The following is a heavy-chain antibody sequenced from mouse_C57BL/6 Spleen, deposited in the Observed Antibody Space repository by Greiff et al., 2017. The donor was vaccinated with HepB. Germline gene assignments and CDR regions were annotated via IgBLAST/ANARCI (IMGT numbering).Heavy chain of an antibody. D-gene: IGHD1-1*01. J-gene: IGHJ4*01. CDR1: GYTFTSYW. CDR2: IDPNSGGT. Sequence: QVQLQQPGAELVKPGASVKLSCKASGYTFTSYWMHWVKQRPGRGLEWIGRIDPNSGGTKYNEKFKSKATLTVDKASSTAYMQLSSLTSEDSAVYVYAKALITTVVDYYAMDYWGQGTSVTVSS. CDR3: AKALITTVVDYYAMDY. V-gene: IGHV1-72*01.